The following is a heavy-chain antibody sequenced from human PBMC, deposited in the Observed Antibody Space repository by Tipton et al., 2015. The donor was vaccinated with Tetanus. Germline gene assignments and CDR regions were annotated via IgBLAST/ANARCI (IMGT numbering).Heavy chain of an antibody. CDR2: ISSSSSYI. J-gene: IGHJ6*02. D-gene: IGHD6-19*01. CDR1: GFTFSSYS. CDR3: ARNESGWYGYYYYGMDV. Sequence: SLRLSRAASGFTFSSYSMNWVRQAPGKGLEWVSSISSSSSYIYYADSVKGRFTISRDNAKNSLYLQMNSLRAEDTAVYYCARNESGWYGYYYYGMDVWGQGTTVTVSS. V-gene: IGHV3-21*01.